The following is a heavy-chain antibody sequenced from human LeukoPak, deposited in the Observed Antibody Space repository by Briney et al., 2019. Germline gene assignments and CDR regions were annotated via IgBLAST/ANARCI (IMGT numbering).Heavy chain of an antibody. Sequence: GGSLRLSCAASGFTFSSYSMNWVRQAPGKGLEWVSSISSSSSYTYYADSVKGRFTISRDNAKNSLYLQMNSLRAEDTAVYYCARGLAAAGTRGRYFDYWGQGTLVTVSS. CDR3: ARGLAAAGTRGRYFDY. D-gene: IGHD6-13*01. V-gene: IGHV3-21*01. J-gene: IGHJ4*02. CDR1: GFTFSSYS. CDR2: ISSSSSYT.